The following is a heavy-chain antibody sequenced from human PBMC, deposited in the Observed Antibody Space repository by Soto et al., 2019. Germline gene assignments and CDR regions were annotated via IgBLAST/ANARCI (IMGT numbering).Heavy chain of an antibody. V-gene: IGHV3-33*01. CDR2: IWYDGSNK. D-gene: IGHD3-22*01. Sequence: QVQLVESGGGVVQPGRSLRLSCAASGFIFSNYGMHWVRQAPGKGLEWVALIWYDGSNKYYLDSVRGRFTISRDNSNNTLYLQMNSLRAEDTAVYYCARDQDPFTSWFSQSWFDPWGQGTLVTVSS. CDR3: ARDQDPFTSWFSQSWFDP. CDR1: GFIFSNYG. J-gene: IGHJ5*02.